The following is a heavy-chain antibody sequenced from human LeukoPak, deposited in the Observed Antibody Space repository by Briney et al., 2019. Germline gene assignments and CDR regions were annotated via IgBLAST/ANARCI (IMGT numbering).Heavy chain of an antibody. V-gene: IGHV3-48*02. CDR2: ISDTGDTI. CDR1: GFTFSDYR. CDR3: ARAFDS. J-gene: IGHJ4*02. Sequence: GGSLRLSCATSGFTFSDYRMNWVRQVPGKGLEWVSYISDTGDTIYYAESVKGRFTISRDNAKNSLYLQMDSLTDEDTAVYYCARAFDSWGQGTLVTVSS.